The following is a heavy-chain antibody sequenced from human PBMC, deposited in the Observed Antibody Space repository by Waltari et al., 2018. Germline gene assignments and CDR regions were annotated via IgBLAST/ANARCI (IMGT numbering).Heavy chain of an antibody. CDR1: GHSVPSNTAP. CDR2: TYYRSKWYN. J-gene: IGHJ4*02. CDR3: AREYSSSWYRRYFDY. Sequence: QVQLQQSGPGLVTPSQTLSLTCPISGHSVPSNTAPCNWIRQSPSRGLEWLGRTYYRSKWYNDYAVSVKSRITINPDTSKNQFSLQLNSVTPEDTAVYYCAREYSSSWYRRYFDYWGQGTLVTVSS. D-gene: IGHD6-13*01. V-gene: IGHV6-1*01.